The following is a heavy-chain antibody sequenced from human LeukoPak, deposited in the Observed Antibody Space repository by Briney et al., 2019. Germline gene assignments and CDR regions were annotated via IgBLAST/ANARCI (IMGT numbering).Heavy chain of an antibody. CDR2: IYYSGST. CDR3: ARGGPYYDFWSRPYYYYGMDV. V-gene: IGHV4-59*01. J-gene: IGHJ6*02. Sequence: SETLSLTCTVSGGSISSYYWSWLRQPPGKGLEWIGYIYYSGSTNYHPSLKSRVTISVDTSKNQFSLKLSSVTAADTAVYYCARGGPYYDFWSRPYYYYGMDVWGQGTTVTASS. D-gene: IGHD3-3*01. CDR1: GGSISSYY.